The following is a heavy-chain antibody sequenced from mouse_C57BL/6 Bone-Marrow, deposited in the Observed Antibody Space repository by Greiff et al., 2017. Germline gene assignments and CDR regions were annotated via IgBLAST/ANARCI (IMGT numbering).Heavy chain of an antibody. CDR2: INPSSGYT. J-gene: IGHJ3*01. CDR1: GYTFTSYT. D-gene: IGHD1-1*01. Sequence: SGAELARPGASVKMSCKASGYTFTSYTMHWVKQRPGQGLEWIGYINPSSGYTKYNQKFKDKATLTADKSSSTAYMQLSSLTSEDSAVYYCARSRSPAWFAYWGQGTLVTVSA. V-gene: IGHV1-4*01. CDR3: ARSRSPAWFAY.